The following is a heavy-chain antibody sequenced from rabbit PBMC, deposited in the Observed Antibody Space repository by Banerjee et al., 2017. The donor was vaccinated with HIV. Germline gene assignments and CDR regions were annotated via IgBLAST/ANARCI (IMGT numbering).Heavy chain of an antibody. V-gene: IGHV1S45*01. Sequence: QEQLKETGGGLVQPGGSLTLSCKASGFTFSSYWMCWVRQAPGKGLEWIGCIDTGDGSTYYASWAKGPFTISKTSSTTVTLQMTSLTAADTATYFCARDGGDWGYYFNLWGQGTLVTVS. D-gene: IGHD4-1*01. CDR3: ARDGGDWGYYFNL. J-gene: IGHJ4*01. CDR1: GFTFSSYW. CDR2: IDTGDGST.